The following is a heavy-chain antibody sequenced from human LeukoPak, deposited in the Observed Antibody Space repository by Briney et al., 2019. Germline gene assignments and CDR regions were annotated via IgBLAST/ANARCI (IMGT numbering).Heavy chain of an antibody. Sequence: ASVKVSCKASGYTFTNYYIHWVRQAPGQGLEWMGIINPSGGSTNYAQKFQGRVTITADESTSTAYMELSSLRSEDTAVYYCARGGYYYDQPQFDPWGQGTLVTVSS. CDR3: ARGGYYYDQPQFDP. CDR1: GYTFTNYY. CDR2: INPSGGST. D-gene: IGHD3-22*01. J-gene: IGHJ5*02. V-gene: IGHV1-46*01.